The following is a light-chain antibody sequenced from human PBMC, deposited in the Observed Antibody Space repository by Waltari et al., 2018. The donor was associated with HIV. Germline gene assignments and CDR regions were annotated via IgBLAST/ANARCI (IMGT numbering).Light chain of an antibody. V-gene: IGLV2-23*02. CDR3: GSYAGSNAYV. CDR1: SNDVGYYNL. CDR2: EVS. Sequence: QSALTQPASVSGSPGQSITISCTGTSNDVGYYNLVSWYQQDPAKAPKVMIYEVSKRPSGVSNRFSGSKSGNTASLTISGLQAEDEADYYCGSYAGSNAYVFGIGTKVTVL. J-gene: IGLJ1*01.